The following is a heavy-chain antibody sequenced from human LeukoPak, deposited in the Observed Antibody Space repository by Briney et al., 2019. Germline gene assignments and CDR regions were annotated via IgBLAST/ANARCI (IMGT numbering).Heavy chain of an antibody. D-gene: IGHD3-10*01. CDR3: AKDIGYYGSGTYYIEY. V-gene: IGHV3-64*02. CDR1: GFTFSSYA. CDR2: ISSNGGST. J-gene: IGHJ4*02. Sequence: GGSLRLSCAASGFTFSSYAMHWVRQAPGKGLEYVSAISSNGGSTYYADSVKGRFTISSDNSKNTLYLQMGSLRAEDMAVYYCAKDIGYYGSGTYYIEYWGQGTLVTVPS.